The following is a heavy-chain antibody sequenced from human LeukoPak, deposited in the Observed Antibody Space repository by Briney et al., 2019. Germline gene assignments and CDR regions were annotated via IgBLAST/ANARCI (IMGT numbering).Heavy chain of an antibody. V-gene: IGHV3-53*04. CDR3: ARGRYSGSPNYYYYGMDV. CDR2: IYSGGST. CDR1: GFSVSSNY. Sequence: GGSLRLSCATSGFSVSSNYMSWVRQAPGKGLEWVSVIYSGGSTSYADSVKGRFTISRHNSKNTLYFQMNSLRAEDTGVYCCARGRYSGSPNYYYYGMDVWGQGTTVTVSS. D-gene: IGHD1-26*01. J-gene: IGHJ6*02.